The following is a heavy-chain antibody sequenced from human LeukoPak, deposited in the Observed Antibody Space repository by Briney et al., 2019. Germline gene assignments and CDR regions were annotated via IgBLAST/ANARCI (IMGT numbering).Heavy chain of an antibody. V-gene: IGHV3-15*01. J-gene: IGHJ4*02. CDR1: GLSFSNAW. Sequence: GGSLTLSCAASGLSFSNAWMSWVRQAPGKGLEWVGHTKSKTDGATTDYAAPVKGRFTISTDDSQNTRYLQMNSLKTEDTAVYYCTTFESWGQGTLVTVSS. CDR3: TTFES. CDR2: TKSKTDGATT.